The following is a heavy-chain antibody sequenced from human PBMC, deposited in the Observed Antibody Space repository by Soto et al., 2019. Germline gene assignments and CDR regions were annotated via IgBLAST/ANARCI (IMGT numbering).Heavy chain of an antibody. CDR1: GDSVSSNSAA. D-gene: IGHD3-3*01. Sequence: SQTLSLTCAISGDSVSSNSAAWNWIRQSPSRDLEWLGRTYYRSKWYNDYAVSVKSRITINPDTSKNQFSLQLNSVTPEDTALYYCARGVVVDFWSGYPYGTDVWGQGTTVTVSS. J-gene: IGHJ6*02. V-gene: IGHV6-1*01. CDR2: TYYRSKWYN. CDR3: ARGVVVDFWSGYPYGTDV.